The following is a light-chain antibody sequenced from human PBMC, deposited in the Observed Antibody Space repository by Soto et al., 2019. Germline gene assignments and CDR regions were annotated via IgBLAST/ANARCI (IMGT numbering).Light chain of an antibody. Sequence: QSALTQPPSASGSPGQSVTISCTGTSSDVGAYNVVSWYQQHPGNSPKLIIYEVTKRPSGVPDRFSGSKSDNTASLTVSGLQTEDESEYYCASLQGDGYYVFGTGTKLTVL. CDR2: EVT. CDR3: ASLQGDGYYV. J-gene: IGLJ1*01. V-gene: IGLV2-8*01. CDR1: SSDVGAYNV.